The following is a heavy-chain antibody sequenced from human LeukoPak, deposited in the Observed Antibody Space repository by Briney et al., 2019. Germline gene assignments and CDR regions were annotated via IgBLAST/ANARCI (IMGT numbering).Heavy chain of an antibody. CDR3: ARAAVRGALYNWFDP. CDR1: GYTFAGYY. V-gene: IGHV1-2*06. D-gene: IGHD3-10*01. CDR2: INPNRGGT. Sequence: GASVKVSCKASGYTFAGYYMHWVRQAPGQGLEWMGRINPNRGGTNYAQKFQGRVPMTRDTSISTAYMELSRLRSDDTAVYYCARAAVRGALYNWFDPWGQGTLVTVSS. J-gene: IGHJ5*02.